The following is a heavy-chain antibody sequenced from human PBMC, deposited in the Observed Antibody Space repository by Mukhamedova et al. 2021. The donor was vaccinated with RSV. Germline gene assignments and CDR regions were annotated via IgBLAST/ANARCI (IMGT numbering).Heavy chain of an antibody. CDR2: DSDT. J-gene: IGHJ4*02. CDR3: ARPVETAIDY. V-gene: IGHV5-51*01. D-gene: IGHD5-18*01. Sequence: DSDTRYSPSFQGQVTISADKSISTAYLQWSSLKALDTAMYYCARPVETAIDYWGQGTLVTVSS.